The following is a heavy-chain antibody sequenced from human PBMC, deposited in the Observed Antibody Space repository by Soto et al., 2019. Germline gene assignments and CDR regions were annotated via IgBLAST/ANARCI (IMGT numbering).Heavy chain of an antibody. Sequence: QVQLQESGPGLVKPSQTLSLTCTVSGGSISSGGYYWSWIRQHPGKGLEWIGYIYYSGSTYYNPFLTSRVTLSVDTSKNQFSLKLSSVTAADTAVYYCARGDYVYSYYGMDVWGQGATVTVSS. CDR3: ARGDYVYSYYGMDV. D-gene: IGHD4-17*01. CDR1: GGSISSGGYY. J-gene: IGHJ6*02. V-gene: IGHV4-31*03. CDR2: IYYSGST.